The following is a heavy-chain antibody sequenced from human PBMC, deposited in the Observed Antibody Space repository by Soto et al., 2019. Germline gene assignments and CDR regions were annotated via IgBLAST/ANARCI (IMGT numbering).Heavy chain of an antibody. Sequence: GGSLRLSCAASGFTFSNYAMNWVRQAPGKGLEWVSYISTTGAHTYYADSVKGRFTISRDNGKNSLHLQMNSLRDEDTALYYCVREPLVGYDLPRSFDYSGQGTLVTFSS. CDR3: VREPLVGYDLPRSFDY. CDR1: GFTFSNYA. J-gene: IGHJ4*02. D-gene: IGHD5-12*01. V-gene: IGHV3-48*03. CDR2: ISTTGAHT.